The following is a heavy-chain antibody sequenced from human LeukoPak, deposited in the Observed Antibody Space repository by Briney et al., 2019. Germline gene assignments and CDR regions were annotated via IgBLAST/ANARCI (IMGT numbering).Heavy chain of an antibody. CDR2: ISYDGSNK. Sequence: TGGSLRLSCAASGFTFSRYGMHWVRQAPGKGLEWVTAISYDGSNKYYADSVKGRFTISRDNSKNTLYLQMNSLRAEDTAVYYCAKDLVPFVSPDDYVWGSYGYWGQGTLVTVSS. CDR1: GFTFSRYG. J-gene: IGHJ4*02. V-gene: IGHV3-30*04. CDR3: AKDLVPFVSPDDYVWGSYGY. D-gene: IGHD3-16*01.